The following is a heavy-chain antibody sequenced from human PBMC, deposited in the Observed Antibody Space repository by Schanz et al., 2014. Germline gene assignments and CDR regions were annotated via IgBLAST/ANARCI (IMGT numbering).Heavy chain of an antibody. D-gene: IGHD1-26*01. V-gene: IGHV3-23*04. CDR3: ARNRGSGGQNWYFDL. Sequence: EVQLVESGGGLVQPGGSLRLSCTASGFTFSSYSMNWVRQAPGKGLEWVSALSEGGGGTHYADSVRGRFTISSDSSKNTLYLQMSSLRADDTAVYYCARNRGSGGQNWYFDLWGRGTLVTVSS. CDR2: LSEGGGGT. CDR1: GFTFSSYS. J-gene: IGHJ2*01.